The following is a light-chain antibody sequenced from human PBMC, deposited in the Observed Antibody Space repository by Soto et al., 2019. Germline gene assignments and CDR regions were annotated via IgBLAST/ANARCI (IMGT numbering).Light chain of an antibody. CDR1: SSDVGGYNY. J-gene: IGLJ2*01. V-gene: IGLV2-8*01. CDR2: EVS. CDR3: SSYAGSNILL. Sequence: QSALTQPPSASGSPGQSVTISCTGTSSDVGGYNYVSWYQQHPGKAPKLMIYEVSKRPSGVPDRFSGSKSGNTASLTVSGLQAEDEADYYCSSYAGSNILLFGGGTKVPVL.